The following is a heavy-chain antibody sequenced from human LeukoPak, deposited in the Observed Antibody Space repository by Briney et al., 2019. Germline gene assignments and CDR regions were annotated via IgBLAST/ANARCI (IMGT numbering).Heavy chain of an antibody. D-gene: IGHD2-2*01. CDR2: INPSGGST. Sequence: ASVKVSCKASGYTFTSYYMHWVRQAPGQGLEWMGIINPSGGSTSYAQKFQGRVTMTRDTSTSTVYMELSSLRSEDTAVYYCARILTLGDCSSTSCYTYYYGMDVWGQGTTVTVSS. CDR3: ARILTLGDCSSTSCYTYYYGMDV. CDR1: GYTFTSYY. J-gene: IGHJ6*02. V-gene: IGHV1-46*01.